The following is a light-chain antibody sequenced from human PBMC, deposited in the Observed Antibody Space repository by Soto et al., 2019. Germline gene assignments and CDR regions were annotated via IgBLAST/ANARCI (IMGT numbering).Light chain of an antibody. CDR1: QSISSN. Sequence: EIVLTQSPATLPVSPGERATLSCRASQSISSNLAWYQQKPGQAPRLLIYGASTRATGIPARFSGSGSGTDFTLTISSLQPEDFATYYCQQSYSTPPITFGQGTRLEIK. V-gene: IGKV3-15*01. CDR2: GAS. CDR3: QQSYSTPPIT. J-gene: IGKJ5*01.